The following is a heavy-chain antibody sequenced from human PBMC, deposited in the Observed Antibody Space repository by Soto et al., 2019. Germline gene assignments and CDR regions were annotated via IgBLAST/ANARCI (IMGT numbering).Heavy chain of an antibody. V-gene: IGHV4-4*02. CDR1: GDSIDSTNW. Sequence: SETLSLTCAVSGDSIDSTNWWSWVRQSPGRGLQWIGEIYPSGSTIYNPSPRSRVTMSLDKSRNQFSLNLSSVTAADTAVYFCVRVQGSLARRGEGFDPWGQGTVVTVSS. CDR2: IYPSGST. CDR3: VRVQGSLARRGEGFDP. J-gene: IGHJ5*02. D-gene: IGHD3-10*01.